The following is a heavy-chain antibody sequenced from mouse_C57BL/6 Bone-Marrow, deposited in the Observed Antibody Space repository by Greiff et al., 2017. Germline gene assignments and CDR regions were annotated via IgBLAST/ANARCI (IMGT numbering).Heavy chain of an antibody. CDR3: ARERSLYYFDY. V-gene: IGHV5-16*01. J-gene: IGHJ2*01. D-gene: IGHD3-3*01. CDR1: GFTFSDYY. CDR2: INYDGSST. Sequence: DVQLVESEGGLVQPGSSMKLSCTASGFTFSDYYMAWVRQVPEKGLEWVANINYDGSSTYYLDYLKSRFIISRDNAKNILYLQMSSLKSEDTATYYCARERSLYYFDYWGQGTTLTVSS.